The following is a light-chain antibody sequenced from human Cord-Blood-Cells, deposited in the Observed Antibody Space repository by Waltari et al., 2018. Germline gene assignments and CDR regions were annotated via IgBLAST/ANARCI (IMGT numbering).Light chain of an antibody. CDR1: QSVSSY. CDR3: QQRSNWPPGLT. Sequence: EIVLTQSPATLSLPPGERATLSCRASQSVSSYLAWYQQKPGQAPRLLIYDASNRATGIPARFSGSGSGTDFTLTISSLEPEDFVVYYCQQRSNWPPGLTFGGGTKVEIK. CDR2: DAS. V-gene: IGKV3-11*01. J-gene: IGKJ4*01.